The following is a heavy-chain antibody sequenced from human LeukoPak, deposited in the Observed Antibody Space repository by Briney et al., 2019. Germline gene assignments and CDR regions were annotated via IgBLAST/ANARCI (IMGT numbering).Heavy chain of an antibody. CDR1: GYTFTGYY. J-gene: IGHJ4*02. V-gene: IGHV1-2*02. CDR2: INPNSGGT. CDR3: AKTLGPDYRLGIDY. D-gene: IGHD3-9*01. Sequence: GASVKVSCKASGYTFTGYYMHWVRQAPGQGLEWMGWINPNSGGTNYAQKFQGRVTMTRDTSISTAYMELSRLRSDDTAVYYCAKTLGPDYRLGIDYWGQGTLVTVSS.